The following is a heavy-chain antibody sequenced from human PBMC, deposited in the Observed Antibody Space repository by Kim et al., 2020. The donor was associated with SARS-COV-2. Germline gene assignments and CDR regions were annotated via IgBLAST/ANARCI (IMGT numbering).Heavy chain of an antibody. CDR3: ARAYYDILTYYYYGMDV. J-gene: IGHJ6*02. D-gene: IGHD3-9*01. V-gene: IGHV3-53*01. Sequence: SVKGRFIPSRDNAKNPLYLQMNSLRAEDTAVYYCARAYYDILTYYYYGMDVWGQGTTVTVSS.